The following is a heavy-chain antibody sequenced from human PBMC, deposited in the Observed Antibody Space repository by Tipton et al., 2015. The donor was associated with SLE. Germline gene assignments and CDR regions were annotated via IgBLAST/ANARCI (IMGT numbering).Heavy chain of an antibody. D-gene: IGHD2-15*01. CDR3: ARDVGNVVDYYYGMDV. J-gene: IGHJ6*02. Sequence: SLRLSCAASGFTFSSYEMNWVRQAPGKGLEWVSSISSSSSYIYYADSVKGRFTISRDNAKNSLYLQMNSLSAEDTAVYYCARDVGNVVDYYYGMDVWGQGTTVTVSS. V-gene: IGHV3-21*03. CDR2: ISSSSSYI. CDR1: GFTFSSYE.